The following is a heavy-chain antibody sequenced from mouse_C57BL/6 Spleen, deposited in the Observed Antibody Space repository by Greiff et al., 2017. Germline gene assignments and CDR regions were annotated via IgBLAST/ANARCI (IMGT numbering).Heavy chain of an antibody. Sequence: EVKLQQSGAELVRPGASVKLSCTASGFNIKDDYMHWVKQRPEQGLEWIGWIDPENGDTEYASKFQGKATITADTSSNTAYLQLSSLISEDTAVYYCTTFTTVVATDYYAMDYWGQGTSVTVSS. D-gene: IGHD1-1*01. J-gene: IGHJ4*01. CDR1: GFNIKDDY. CDR2: IDPENGDT. CDR3: TTFTTVVATDYYAMDY. V-gene: IGHV14-4*01.